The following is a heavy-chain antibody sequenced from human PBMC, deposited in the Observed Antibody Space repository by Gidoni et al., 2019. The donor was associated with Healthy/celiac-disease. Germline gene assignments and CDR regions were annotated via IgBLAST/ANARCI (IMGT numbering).Heavy chain of an antibody. CDR2: IKHRGST. Sequence: QVQLQQWGAGLLKPSETLSLTCAVYGGSFSGYYWSWIRQPPGKGLEWIGEIKHRGSTNYNPALKSRVTISVDTSKNQFSLKLSSVTAADTAVYYCARERGSGTPASRGNWFDPWGQGTLVTVSS. CDR3: ARERGSGTPASRGNWFDP. D-gene: IGHD3-10*01. CDR1: GGSFSGYY. J-gene: IGHJ5*02. V-gene: IGHV4-34*01.